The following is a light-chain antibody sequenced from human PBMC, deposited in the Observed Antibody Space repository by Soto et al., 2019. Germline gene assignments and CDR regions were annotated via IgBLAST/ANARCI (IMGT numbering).Light chain of an antibody. J-gene: IGKJ2*01. CDR1: QSISSY. CDR2: DAS. CDR3: QQSHSTPYT. V-gene: IGKV1-39*01. Sequence: DIQMIQSPSSLSASIGDRITITCRASQSISSYLNWYQQKPGKAPRLLIYDASSLQSGVPSRFGGSGSGTDFTLTISSLQVEDFATYYCQQSHSTPYTFGRGTKLEIK.